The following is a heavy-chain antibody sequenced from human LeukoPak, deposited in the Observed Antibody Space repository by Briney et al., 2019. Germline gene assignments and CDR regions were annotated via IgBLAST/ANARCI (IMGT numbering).Heavy chain of an antibody. V-gene: IGHV3-48*02. D-gene: IGHD5-12*01. J-gene: IGHJ4*02. CDR2: ISSSSNTI. Sequence: GGSLRLSCAASGFTFSSYSMNWVRQAPGKGLEWVSYISSSSNTIYYADSVKGRFTVSRDNAKNSLYLQMNSLRDEDTAVYYCARDILTKQAYSGYDNWGQGTLVTVSS. CDR3: ARDILTKQAYSGYDN. CDR1: GFTFSSYS.